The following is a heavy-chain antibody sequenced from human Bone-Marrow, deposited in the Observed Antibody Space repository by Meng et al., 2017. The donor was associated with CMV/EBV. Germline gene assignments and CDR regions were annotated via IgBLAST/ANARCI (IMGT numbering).Heavy chain of an antibody. Sequence: GESLKISCAASGFAFSSYEMNWVRQAPGKGLEWVSYISSSGTTIYYADSVKGRFTISRDNAKNSLYLQMNSLRAEDTAVYYCARDSYEVPFDPWGQGTLVTVSS. CDR3: ARDSYEVPFDP. V-gene: IGHV3-48*03. CDR2: ISSSGTTI. J-gene: IGHJ5*02. CDR1: GFAFSSYE. D-gene: IGHD3-22*01.